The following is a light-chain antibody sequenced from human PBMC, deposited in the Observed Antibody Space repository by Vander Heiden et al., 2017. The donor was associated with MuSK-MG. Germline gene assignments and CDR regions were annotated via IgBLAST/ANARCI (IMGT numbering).Light chain of an antibody. V-gene: IGKV2-28*01. CDR3: RQALQTPIT. Sequence: DILITQSPLSLPVTPGEPASISCRSSQSRLHSNGYNYLDWYLQKPGQSPQLLMYLGSNWASGVPDRFSGSGSGTDFTLKISRVEAEDVGFYYCRQALQTPITFGQGTQLEIK. CDR2: LGS. CDR1: QSRLHSNGYNY. J-gene: IGKJ5*01.